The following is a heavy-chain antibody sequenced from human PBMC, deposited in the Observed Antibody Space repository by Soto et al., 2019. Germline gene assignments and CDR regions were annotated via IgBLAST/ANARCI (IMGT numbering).Heavy chain of an antibody. CDR3: ASGELEARAVHYDFLTLVGGLVYGLGV. Sequence: QVQPVQSGAEVKKLGSSVKVSCKPSGVTLPKYGINWVRQAPGQGLEWMGGIIPFYGTTNYAQKFQGRVKITADEYKSTVYMEVSRLTSEDPALYYWASGELEARAVHYDFLTLVGGLVYGLGVWGQGTTFPVSS. D-gene: IGHD3-9*01. CDR1: GVTLPKYG. CDR2: IIPFYGTT. J-gene: IGHJ6*02. V-gene: IGHV1-69*01.